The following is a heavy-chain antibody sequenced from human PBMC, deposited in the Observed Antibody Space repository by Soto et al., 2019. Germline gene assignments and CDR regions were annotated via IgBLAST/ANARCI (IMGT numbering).Heavy chain of an antibody. Sequence: QVQLVESGGGVVQPGRSLRLSCAASGFTFSSYGMHWVRQAPGKGLEWGAVISYDGSNKYYADSVKGRFTISRDNSKNTLYLQMNSRRAEDTAVYYCAKVVRHSSSWQEDYWGQGTLVTVSS. CDR3: AKVVRHSSSWQEDY. CDR2: ISYDGSNK. V-gene: IGHV3-30*18. J-gene: IGHJ4*02. CDR1: GFTFSSYG. D-gene: IGHD6-13*01.